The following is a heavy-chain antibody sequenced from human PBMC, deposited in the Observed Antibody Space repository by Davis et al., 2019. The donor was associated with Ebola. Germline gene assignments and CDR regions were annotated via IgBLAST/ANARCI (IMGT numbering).Heavy chain of an antibody. CDR3: ARDKYYYDSSGYPPTLDY. CDR2: INAGNGNT. V-gene: IGHV1-3*01. J-gene: IGHJ4*02. CDR1: GYTFTSYA. Sequence: ASVKVSCKASGYTFTSYAMHWVRQAPGQRLEWMGWINAGNGNTKYSQKFQGRVTITRDTSASTAYMELSSLRSEDTAVYYCARDKYYYDSSGYPPTLDYWGQGTLVTVSS. D-gene: IGHD3-22*01.